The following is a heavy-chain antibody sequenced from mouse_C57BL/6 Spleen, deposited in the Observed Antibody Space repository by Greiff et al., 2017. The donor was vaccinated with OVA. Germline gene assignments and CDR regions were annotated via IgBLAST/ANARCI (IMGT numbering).Heavy chain of an antibody. CDR3: AITTVVAN. CDR1: GYAFSSSW. Sequence: VQLQQSGPELVKPGASVKISCKASGYAFSSSWMNWVKQRPGKGLEWIGRIYPGDGDTNYNGKFKGKATLTADKSSSTAYMQLSSLTSEDSAVYFCAITTVVANWGQGTTLTVSS. D-gene: IGHD1-1*01. CDR2: IYPGDGDT. V-gene: IGHV1-82*01. J-gene: IGHJ2*01.